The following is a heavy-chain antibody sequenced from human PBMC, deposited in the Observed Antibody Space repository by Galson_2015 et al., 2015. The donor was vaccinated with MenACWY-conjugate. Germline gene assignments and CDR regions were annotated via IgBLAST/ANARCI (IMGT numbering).Heavy chain of an antibody. J-gene: IGHJ4*02. CDR1: GFIFSSHW. Sequence: SLRLSCAGSGFIFSSHWMHWVRQLPGEGLIWVSRMNGDGSIIDYADSVKGRFTTSRDKAKNMVFLQMDRLRAEDTAVYYCVRALNGDADYWGQGTLVTVSS. CDR3: VRALNGDADY. V-gene: IGHV3-74*01. CDR2: MNGDGSII. D-gene: IGHD2-21*02.